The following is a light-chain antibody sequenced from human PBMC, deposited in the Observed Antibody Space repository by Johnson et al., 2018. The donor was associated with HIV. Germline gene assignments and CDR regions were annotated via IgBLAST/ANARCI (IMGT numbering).Light chain of an antibody. CDR3: AAWDDSLRGV. CDR1: SSNIGNNY. J-gene: IGLJ1*01. V-gene: IGLV1-47*01. CDR2: RNN. Sequence: QSVLSQPPSVSAAPGQKVTISCSGSSSNIGNNYVSWYQQLPGTAPKLLIYRNNQRPSGVPDRFSGSKSGTSASLAISGLQAEDEADYYCAAWDDSLRGVFGTGTKVTVL.